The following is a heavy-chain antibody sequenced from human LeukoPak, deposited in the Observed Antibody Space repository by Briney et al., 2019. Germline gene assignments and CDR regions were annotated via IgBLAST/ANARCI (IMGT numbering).Heavy chain of an antibody. V-gene: IGHV1-69*13. CDR1: GGTFSSYA. D-gene: IGHD2-2*01. J-gene: IGHJ5*02. Sequence: SVKVSCKASGGTFSSYAISWVRQAPGQGLEWMGGIIPIFGTANYAQKFQGRVTITADESTSTAYMELSSLRSEDTAVYYSAGSDIVVVPATFNWFDPWGQGTLVTVSS. CDR3: AGSDIVVVPATFNWFDP. CDR2: IIPIFGTA.